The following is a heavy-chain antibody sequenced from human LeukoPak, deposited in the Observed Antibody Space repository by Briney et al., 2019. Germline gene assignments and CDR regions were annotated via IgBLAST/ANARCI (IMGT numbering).Heavy chain of an antibody. CDR3: AREGYCSGGSCDNWFDP. D-gene: IGHD2-15*01. Sequence: SETLSLTCTVSGGSISSYYWSWIRQPPGKGLEWIGYIYYSGSTNYNPSLKSRVTISGDTSKNQFSLKLSSVTAADTAVYYCAREGYCSGGSCDNWFDPWGQGTLVTVSS. CDR2: IYYSGST. J-gene: IGHJ5*02. CDR1: GGSISSYY. V-gene: IGHV4-59*12.